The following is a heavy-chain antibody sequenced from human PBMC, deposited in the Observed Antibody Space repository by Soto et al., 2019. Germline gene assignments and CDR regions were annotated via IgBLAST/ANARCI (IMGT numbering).Heavy chain of an antibody. CDR2: FDPEDGET. Sequence: ASVKVSCKVSGYTLTELSMHWVRQAPGKGLEWMGGFDPEDGETIYAQKFQGRVTMTEDTSTDTAYMELSSLRSEDTAVYYCATEHIVVVPAAPTTYGMDVWCQGTTVTVSS. CDR3: ATEHIVVVPAAPTTYGMDV. J-gene: IGHJ6*02. D-gene: IGHD2-2*01. CDR1: GYTLTELS. V-gene: IGHV1-24*01.